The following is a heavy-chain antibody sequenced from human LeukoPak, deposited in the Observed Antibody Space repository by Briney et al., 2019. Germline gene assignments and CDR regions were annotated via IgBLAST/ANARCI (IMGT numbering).Heavy chain of an antibody. CDR1: GGSISSSNW. V-gene: IGHV4-4*02. CDR2: IYHSGST. D-gene: IGHD6-13*01. CDR3: ARDLATAGTFPDY. J-gene: IGHJ4*02. Sequence: SETLSLTCAVSGGSISSSNWWSWVRQPPGKGLEWIGEIYHSGSTNYNPSLKSRVTISVDKSKNQFSLEVSSVTAADTAVYYCARDLATAGTFPDYWGQGTLVTVSS.